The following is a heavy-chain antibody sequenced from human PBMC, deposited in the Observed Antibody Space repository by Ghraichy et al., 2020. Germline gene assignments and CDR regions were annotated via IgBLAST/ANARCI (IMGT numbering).Heavy chain of an antibody. D-gene: IGHD4-11*01. CDR2: ISGSGGST. J-gene: IGHJ4*02. Sequence: GGSLRLSCAASGFTFSSYAMSWVRQAPGKGLEWVSAISGSGGSTYYADSVKGRFTISRDNSKNTLYLQMNSLRAEDTAVYYCAKALSENTVTTEIDYWGQGTLVTVSS. V-gene: IGHV3-23*01. CDR1: GFTFSSYA. CDR3: AKALSENTVTTEIDY.